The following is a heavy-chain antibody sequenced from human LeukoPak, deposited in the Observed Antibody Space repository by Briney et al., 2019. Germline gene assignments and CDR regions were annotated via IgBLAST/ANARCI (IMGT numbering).Heavy chain of an antibody. D-gene: IGHD3-22*01. CDR1: GYSISSGYY. J-gene: IGHJ4*02. CDR2: IYHSGST. CDR3: ATSQKSKYYYDSSGYFD. Sequence: PSETLSLTCTVSGYSISSGYYWGWIRQSPGKGLEWIGSIYHSGSTYYNPSLKSRVTISVDTSKNQFSLKLSSVTAADTAVYYCATSQKSKYYYDSSGYFDWGQGTLVTVSS. V-gene: IGHV4-38-2*02.